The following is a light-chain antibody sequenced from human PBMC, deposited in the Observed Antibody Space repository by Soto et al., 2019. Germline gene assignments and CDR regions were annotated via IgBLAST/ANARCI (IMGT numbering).Light chain of an antibody. CDR1: QNVSSN. CDR2: GAS. J-gene: IGKJ1*01. CDR3: QQYDDWPPWT. Sequence: EIVMTQSPATLSVSPGERGTLSCRASQNVSSNLAWYQQKPGQAPRLLIYGASTRATGIPARFSGSGSGTELTLSISSLQSEDFAVYHCQQYDDWPPWTFGQGTKVEIK. V-gene: IGKV3-15*01.